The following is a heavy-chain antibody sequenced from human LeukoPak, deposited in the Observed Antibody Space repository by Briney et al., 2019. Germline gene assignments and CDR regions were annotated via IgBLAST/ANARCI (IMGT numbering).Heavy chain of an antibody. Sequence: SETLSLTCGVSGGSIRSYYWSWIRQPAGKGLEWIGRIYTSGSTNYNPSLKRRVTMSVDTSKNQFSLKLSSVTAADTAVYYCAREPIKYGDYGLLGYYYMDVWGKGTTVTISS. CDR2: IYTSGST. D-gene: IGHD4-17*01. CDR1: GGSIRSYY. V-gene: IGHV4-4*07. J-gene: IGHJ6*03. CDR3: AREPIKYGDYGLLGYYYMDV.